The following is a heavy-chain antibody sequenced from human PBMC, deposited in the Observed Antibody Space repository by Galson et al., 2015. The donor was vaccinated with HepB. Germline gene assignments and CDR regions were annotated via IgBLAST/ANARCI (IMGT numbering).Heavy chain of an antibody. CDR1: GFTFSDYY. CDR2: ISSSSSYT. D-gene: IGHD6-13*01. J-gene: IGHJ5*02. V-gene: IGHV3-11*05. CDR3: ARDLSAAAEEGNWFDP. Sequence: SLRLSCAASGFTFSDYYMSWIRQAPGKGLEWVSYISSSSSYTNYADSVKGRFTISRDNAKNSLYLQMNSLRAEDTAVYYCARDLSAAAEEGNWFDPWGQGTLVTVSS.